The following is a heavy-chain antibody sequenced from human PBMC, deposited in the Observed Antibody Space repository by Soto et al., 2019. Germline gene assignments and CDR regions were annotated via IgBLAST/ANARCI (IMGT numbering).Heavy chain of an antibody. Sequence: GGSLRLSCAASGFTVNSNYMSLFGQAPWKELEWVSIIYSGGSTYYADSVKGRFTISRDTSKNTLYLQMNSLRAEDTAVYYCATPSYPTGYYAYWGQGTLVTVSS. V-gene: IGHV3-53*01. J-gene: IGHJ4*02. D-gene: IGHD3-9*01. CDR1: GFTVNSNY. CDR3: ATPSYPTGYYAY. CDR2: IYSGGST.